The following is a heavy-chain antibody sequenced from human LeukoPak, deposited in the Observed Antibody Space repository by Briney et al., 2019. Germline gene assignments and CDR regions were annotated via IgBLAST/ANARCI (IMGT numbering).Heavy chain of an antibody. Sequence: GGSLRLSCAASGFTFSSYAMSWVRQAPGKGLESVSSISGSGGSTYYADSVKGRFTISRDNSRNTLYLQMNSLRGEDTAVYYCAKDREGTIADYFDYWGQGTLVTVSS. CDR2: ISGSGGST. D-gene: IGHD1-7*01. V-gene: IGHV3-23*01. J-gene: IGHJ4*02. CDR1: GFTFSSYA. CDR3: AKDREGTIADYFDY.